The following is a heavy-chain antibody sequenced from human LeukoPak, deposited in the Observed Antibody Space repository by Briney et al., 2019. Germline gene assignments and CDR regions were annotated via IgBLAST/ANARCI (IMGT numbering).Heavy chain of an antibody. CDR3: ARENVDGDFFPGYMDV. D-gene: IGHD4-17*01. Sequence: PSETLSLTCAVSGGSISSGGYHWSWVRQHPGKGLEWIGYIYYSGSTYYNPSLKSRVTISLDTSKNRFSLKLSSVTAADTAVYYCARENVDGDFFPGYMDVWGKGTTVTVSS. V-gene: IGHV4-31*11. CDR1: GGSISSGGYH. CDR2: IYYSGST. J-gene: IGHJ6*03.